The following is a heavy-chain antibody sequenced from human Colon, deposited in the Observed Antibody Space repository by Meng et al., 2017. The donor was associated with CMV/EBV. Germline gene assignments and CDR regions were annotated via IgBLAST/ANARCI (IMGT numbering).Heavy chain of an antibody. CDR2: IFRDGST. J-gene: IGHJ4*02. V-gene: IGHV4-34*12. CDR3: ARATKPNCWEVLEY. D-gene: IGHD2-2*01. Sequence: QLQLWGAGLLMASESLSRSCGVYNGSFSAYFWTWIRQPPGKGLEWIGEIFRDGSTKYNPSLQSRVTMSVDTSKNHFSLNLRSVTAADTAVYFCARATKPNCWEVLEYWGQGTLVTVSS. CDR1: NGSFSAYF.